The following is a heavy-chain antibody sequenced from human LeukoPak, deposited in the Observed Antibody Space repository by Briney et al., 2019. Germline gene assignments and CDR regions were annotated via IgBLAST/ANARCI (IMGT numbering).Heavy chain of an antibody. Sequence: ETLSLTCAVYGGSFSGYYWSWIRQAPGKGLEWVANIKQDGSEKYYVDSVKGRFTISRDNAKNSLYLQMNSLRAEDTAVYYCARDRYSYNYAGLGYWGQGTLVTVSS. V-gene: IGHV3-7*01. CDR2: IKQDGSEK. D-gene: IGHD5-18*01. J-gene: IGHJ4*02. CDR1: GGSFSGYY. CDR3: ARDRYSYNYAGLGY.